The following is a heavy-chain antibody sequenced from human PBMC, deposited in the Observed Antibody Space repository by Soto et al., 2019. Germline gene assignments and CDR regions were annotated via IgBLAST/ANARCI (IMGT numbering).Heavy chain of an antibody. V-gene: IGHV1-3*05. CDR1: GYTFTSYA. CDR3: TRALGRVGIYYGMDI. D-gene: IGHD1-26*01. CDR2: INAGNGHT. J-gene: IGHJ6*02. Sequence: QVQLVQSGAEEKKPGASVKVSCKASGYTFTSYAMHWVRQAPGQRLEWMGWINAGNGHTKDSQKVQGSVTITRDTSASAAYMDLSSLRSEDTAVYYCTRALGRVGIYYGMDIWGQGTTVTVSS.